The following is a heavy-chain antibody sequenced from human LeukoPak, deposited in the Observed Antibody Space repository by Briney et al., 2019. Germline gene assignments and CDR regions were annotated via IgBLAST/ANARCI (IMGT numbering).Heavy chain of an antibody. CDR2: IGGSGGST. Sequence: PGGSLRLSCAASGFTFSSYAMSWVRQAPGKGLEWVSTIGGSGGSTYYADSVKGRFTISRDNSENTLYLQMNSLRAEDTAVYYCATARELGRRAYWGQGTLVTVSS. J-gene: IGHJ4*02. V-gene: IGHV3-23*01. CDR3: ATARELGRRAY. D-gene: IGHD7-27*01. CDR1: GFTFSSYA.